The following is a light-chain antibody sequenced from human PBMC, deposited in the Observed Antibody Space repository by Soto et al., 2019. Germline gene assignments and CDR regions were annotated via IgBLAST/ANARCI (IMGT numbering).Light chain of an antibody. Sequence: QSALTQPASVSGSPGQSITISCTGTSSDVGGHDYVSWYQQHPGKAPKLMIYDVSNRPSGVSNRFSGSKSGNTASLTISGLQAEDEAAYYCSSYTSSSTYVFGTGTKLTVL. J-gene: IGLJ1*01. CDR3: SSYTSSSTYV. CDR2: DVS. V-gene: IGLV2-14*01. CDR1: SSDVGGHDY.